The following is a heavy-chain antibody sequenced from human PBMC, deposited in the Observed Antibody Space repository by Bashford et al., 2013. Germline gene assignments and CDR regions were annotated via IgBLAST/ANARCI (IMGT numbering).Heavy chain of an antibody. CDR2: IYAGDSET. J-gene: IGHJ3*02. Sequence: SQWIGWVRQTPGKGLEWMGIIYAGDSETRYSPSFQGHVTISVDKSISTAYLQWRSLKASDTGMYYCARRIDGFDIWGQGTMVTVSS. CDR3: ARRIDGFDI. V-gene: IGHV5-51*01. CDR1: SQW.